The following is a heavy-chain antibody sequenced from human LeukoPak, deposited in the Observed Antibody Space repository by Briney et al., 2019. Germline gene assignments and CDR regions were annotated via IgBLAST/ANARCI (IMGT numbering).Heavy chain of an antibody. Sequence: LTGGSLRLSCAASGFTFSSYAMHWVRQAPGKGLEWVVVISFDGSNKYYADSVKGRFTISRDNSKNTLYLQMNSLRAEDTAVYYCATYSSLNRREFQYWGQGTLLTVSS. D-gene: IGHD3-22*01. CDR1: GFTFSSYA. CDR2: ISFDGSNK. CDR3: ATYSSLNRREFQY. V-gene: IGHV3-30-3*02. J-gene: IGHJ1*01.